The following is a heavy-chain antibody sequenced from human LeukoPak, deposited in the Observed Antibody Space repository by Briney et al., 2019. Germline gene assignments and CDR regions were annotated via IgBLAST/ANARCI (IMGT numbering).Heavy chain of an antibody. V-gene: IGHV3-23*01. Sequence: GGSLRLSCAASGFTFSDFYMSWIRQAPGKGLEWVSAISGSGGSTYYADSVKGRFTISRDNSKNTLYLQMNSLRAEDTAVYYCAKGAPRYFDYWGQGTLVTVSS. CDR1: GFTFSDFY. CDR3: AKGAPRYFDY. J-gene: IGHJ4*02. CDR2: ISGSGGST.